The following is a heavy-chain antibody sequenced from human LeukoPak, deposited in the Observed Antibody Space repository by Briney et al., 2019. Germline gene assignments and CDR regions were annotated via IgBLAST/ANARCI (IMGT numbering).Heavy chain of an antibody. V-gene: IGHV1-2*02. CDR3: ARDDYGGNRNWFDP. CDR2: INPSSGGT. Sequence: ASVKVSCKASGYTFAGYYMHWVRQAPGQGLEWMGWINPSSGGTNYAQNFQGRVTMTRDTSSSTAYMELSRLRSDDTAVYICARDDYGGNRNWFDPWGQGTLVTVSS. CDR1: GYTFAGYY. J-gene: IGHJ5*02. D-gene: IGHD4-23*01.